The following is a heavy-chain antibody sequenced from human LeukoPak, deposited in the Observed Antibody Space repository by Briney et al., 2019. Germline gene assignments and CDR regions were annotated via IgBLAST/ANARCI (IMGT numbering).Heavy chain of an antibody. CDR3: ARDGSGSRLTPFDY. V-gene: IGHV3-33*01. CDR1: GFTFSSYG. Sequence: GRSLRLSCAASGFTFSSYGMHWVRQAPGKGLEWGAVIWYDGSNKYYADSVKGRFTISRDNSKNTLYLQMNSLRAEDTAVYYCARDGSGSRLTPFDYWGQGTLVTVSS. D-gene: IGHD3-10*01. J-gene: IGHJ4*02. CDR2: IWYDGSNK.